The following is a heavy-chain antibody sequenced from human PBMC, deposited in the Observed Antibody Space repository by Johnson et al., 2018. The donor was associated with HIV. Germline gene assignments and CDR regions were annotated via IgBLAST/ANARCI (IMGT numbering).Heavy chain of an antibody. D-gene: IGHD2-15*01. J-gene: IGHJ3*02. CDR3: AKAFPYCTGGSCYPHRSPHDAFDI. CDR1: DFTFSNHA. V-gene: IGHV3-30*04. Sequence: QVQLVESGGGLVQPGRSLTLSCPASDFTFSNHAIHWVRQAPGKGLEWVAVISYDGSNKYYADSVKGRFTISRDNSKNTLYLQMNSLRAEDTAVYYCAKAFPYCTGGSCYPHRSPHDAFDIWGQGTMVTVSS. CDR2: ISYDGSNK.